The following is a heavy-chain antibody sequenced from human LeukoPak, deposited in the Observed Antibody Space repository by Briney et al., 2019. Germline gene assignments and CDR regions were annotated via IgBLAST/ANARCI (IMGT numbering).Heavy chain of an antibody. CDR3: ARRALTTGYFDY. CDR2: IYPGDFDT. Sequence: PGESLQISCEGSGYSFPSYWIAWVRQLPGKGLEWMGIIYPGDFDTRYSPSFQGQVTISADKSINTAYLQWSSLKASDTAIYYCARRALTTGYFDYWGQGSLVTVSS. D-gene: IGHD1-1*01. J-gene: IGHJ4*02. V-gene: IGHV5-51*01. CDR1: GYSFPSYW.